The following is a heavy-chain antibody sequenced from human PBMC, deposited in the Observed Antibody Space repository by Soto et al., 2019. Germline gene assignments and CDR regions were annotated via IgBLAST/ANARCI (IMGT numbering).Heavy chain of an antibody. Sequence: GGSLRLSCAASGFTFSNAWMNWVRQAPGKGLEWVGRIKSKTDGGTTDYAAPVKGRFTISRDDSKNTLYLQMNSLKTEDTAVYYCTTALYDSSGYYLVLGNWGQGTLVNVSS. CDR2: IKSKTDGGTT. V-gene: IGHV3-15*07. J-gene: IGHJ4*02. CDR1: GFTFSNAW. CDR3: TTALYDSSGYYLVLGN. D-gene: IGHD3-22*01.